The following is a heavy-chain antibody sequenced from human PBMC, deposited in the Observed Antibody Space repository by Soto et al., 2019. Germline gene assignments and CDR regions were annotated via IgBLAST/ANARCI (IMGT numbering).Heavy chain of an antibody. V-gene: IGHV3-23*01. CDR1: GFTFSSYA. CDR2: ISGSGGST. D-gene: IGHD3-9*01. J-gene: IGHJ4*02. CDR3: AKDRMDYDILTGYYSRPVFDY. Sequence: GGSLRLSCAASGFTFSSYAMSWVRQAPGKGLEWVSAISGSGGSTYYADSVKGRFTISRDNSKNTLYLQMNSLRAEDTAVYYCAKDRMDYDILTGYYSRPVFDYWGQGTLVTVSS.